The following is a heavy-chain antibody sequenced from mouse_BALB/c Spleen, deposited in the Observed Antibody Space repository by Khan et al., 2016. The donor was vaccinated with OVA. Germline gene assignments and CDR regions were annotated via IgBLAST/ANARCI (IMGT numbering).Heavy chain of an antibody. D-gene: IGHD2-3*01. CDR3: ARGGYSVFAY. CDR2: IFPGGGSS. CDR1: GYTFTDYV. J-gene: IGHJ3*01. Sequence: QVQLQQPGPELVKPGASVKMSCKASGYTFTDYVINWVKQRTGQGLEWIGDIFPGGGSSYHNEKFKGKAKLTADKSSNTAYMQLSSLTFEDSAVYFCARGGYSVFAYWGQGTLVTVSA. V-gene: IGHV1-77*01.